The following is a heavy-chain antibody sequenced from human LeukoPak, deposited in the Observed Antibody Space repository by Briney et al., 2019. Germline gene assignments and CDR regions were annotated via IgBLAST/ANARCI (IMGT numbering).Heavy chain of an antibody. CDR2: INHSGST. D-gene: IGHD1-1*01. Sequence: SETLSLTCAVYGGSFSGYYWSWIRQPPGKGLEWIGEINHSGSTNYNPSLKSRVTISVDTSKNQFSLKLGSVTAADTAVYYCARAKNMEGWFDPWGQGTLVTVSS. J-gene: IGHJ5*02. CDR1: GGSFSGYY. V-gene: IGHV4-34*01. CDR3: ARAKNMEGWFDP.